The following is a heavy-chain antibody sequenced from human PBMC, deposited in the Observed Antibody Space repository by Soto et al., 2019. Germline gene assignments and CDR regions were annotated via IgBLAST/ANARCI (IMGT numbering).Heavy chain of an antibody. CDR1: GYTFTSYA. D-gene: IGHD6-13*01. Sequence: ASVKVSCKASGYTFTSYAMHWVRQAPGQRLEWMGWINAGNGNTKYSQKFQGRVTITRDTSASTAYMELSSLRSEDTAVCYCARVRIAAAGFNPWGKGTLVTVSS. CDR2: INAGNGNT. V-gene: IGHV1-3*01. J-gene: IGHJ5*02. CDR3: ARVRIAAAGFNP.